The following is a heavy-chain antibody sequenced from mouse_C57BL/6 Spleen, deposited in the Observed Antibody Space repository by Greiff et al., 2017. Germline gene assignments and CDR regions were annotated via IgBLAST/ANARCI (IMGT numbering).Heavy chain of an antibody. CDR1: GFTFSDYG. V-gene: IGHV5-17*01. CDR3: ASEWAGIFAY. CDR2: ISSGSSTI. Sequence: EVKLVESGGGLVKPGGSLKLSCAASGFTFSDYGMHWVRQAPEKGLEWVAYISSGSSTIYYADTVKGRFTISRDNAKNTLFLQMTSLRSEDTAVDYCASEWAGIFAYWGQGTLVTVSA. J-gene: IGHJ3*01. D-gene: IGHD1-3*01.